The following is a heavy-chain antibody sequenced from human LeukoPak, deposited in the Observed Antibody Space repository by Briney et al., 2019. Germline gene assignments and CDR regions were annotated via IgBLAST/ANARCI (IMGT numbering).Heavy chain of an antibody. CDR3: AKNLGDFWSGYYMAPGYYYMDV. CDR1: GFTFSSYA. Sequence: GGSLRLSCAASGFTFSSYAMSWVRQAPGKGLEWVSAISGSGGSTYYADSVKGRFTISRDNSKNTLYLQMNSLRAEDTAVYYCAKNLGDFWSGYYMAPGYYYMDVWGKGTTVTVSS. V-gene: IGHV3-23*01. D-gene: IGHD3-3*01. CDR2: ISGSGGST. J-gene: IGHJ6*03.